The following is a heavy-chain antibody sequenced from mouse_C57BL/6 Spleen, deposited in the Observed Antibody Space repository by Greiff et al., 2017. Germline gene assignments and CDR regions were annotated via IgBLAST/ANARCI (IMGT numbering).Heavy chain of an antibody. J-gene: IGHJ3*01. V-gene: IGHV14-1*01. D-gene: IGHD6-5*01. CDR1: GFNIKDYY. CDR3: TSYLEGFAY. CDR2: IDPEDGDT. Sequence: DVKLQESGAELVRPGASVKLSCTASGFNIKDYYMHWVKQRPEQGLEWIGRIDPEDGDTEYAPKFQGKATMTADTSSNTAYLQLSSLTSEDTAVYYCTSYLEGFAYWGQGTLVTVSA.